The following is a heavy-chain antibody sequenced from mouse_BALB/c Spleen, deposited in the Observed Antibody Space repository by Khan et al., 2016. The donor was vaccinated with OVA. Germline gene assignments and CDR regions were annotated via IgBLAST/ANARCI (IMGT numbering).Heavy chain of an antibody. V-gene: IGHV3-8*02. J-gene: IGHJ3*01. D-gene: IGHD2-14*01. CDR1: GDSITSGY. CDR2: MIYTGYS. Sequence: EVQLLESGPSLVKPSQTLSLTCSVTGDSITSGYWCWIRKFPGNKLEYMGYMIYTGYSDYNPSLKSRLAITRHPSKNQYYLQLNSVITEDTATYFGTRSTDRYAFAYWGQGTLVTVSA. CDR3: TRSTDRYAFAY.